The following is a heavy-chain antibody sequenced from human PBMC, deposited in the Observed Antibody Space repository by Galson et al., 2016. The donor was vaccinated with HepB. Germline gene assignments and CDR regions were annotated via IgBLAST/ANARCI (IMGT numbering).Heavy chain of an antibody. Sequence: TLSLTCTVSGGSISSGYYYWSWIRQHPGKGLEWIGYIYYSGSTSYNPSLKSRVTISADTSKNQFPLKLSSVTAADTAVYYCAIGSGTYYPLYWGQGILVTVSS. V-gene: IGHV4-31*03. CDR3: AIGSGTYYPLY. J-gene: IGHJ4*02. CDR1: GGSISSGYYY. D-gene: IGHD3-10*01. CDR2: IYYSGST.